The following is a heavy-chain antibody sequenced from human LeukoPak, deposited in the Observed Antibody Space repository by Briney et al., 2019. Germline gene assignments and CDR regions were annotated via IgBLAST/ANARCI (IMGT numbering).Heavy chain of an antibody. CDR3: TTDLVYYYDSSGYYRDY. V-gene: IGHV3-15*01. CDR1: GFTFSNAW. D-gene: IGHD3-22*01. CDR2: IKSKTDGGTT. Sequence: GGSLRLSCAASGFTFSNAWMSWVRQAPGKGLEWVGRIKSKTDGGTTDYAAPVKGRFTISRDDSKNTLYLQMNSLKTEDTAVYYCTTDLVYYYDSSGYYRDYWGQGTLVTVSS. J-gene: IGHJ4*02.